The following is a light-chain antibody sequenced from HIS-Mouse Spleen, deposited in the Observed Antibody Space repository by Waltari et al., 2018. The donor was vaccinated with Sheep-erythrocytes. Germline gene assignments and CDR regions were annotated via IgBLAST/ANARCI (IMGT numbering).Light chain of an antibody. CDR3: SSYAGSNIVV. J-gene: IGLJ2*01. V-gene: IGLV2-8*01. CDR1: IIYFVGYNY. Sequence: HSSLTHPPSSSFSPLHSFTISFTLTIIYFVGYNYVSWYQQHPGKAPKLMIYEVSKRPSGVPDRFSGSKSGNTASLTVSGLQAEDEADYYCSSYAGSNIVVFGGGTKLTVL. CDR2: EVS.